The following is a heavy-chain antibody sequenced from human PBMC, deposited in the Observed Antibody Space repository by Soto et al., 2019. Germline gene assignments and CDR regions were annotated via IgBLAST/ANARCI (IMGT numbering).Heavy chain of an antibody. CDR1: GGSISSYY. CDR2: IYYSGST. V-gene: IGHV4-59*01. Sequence: PSETLSLTCTVSGGSISSYYWSWIRQPPGKGLEWIGYIYYSGSTNYNPSLKSRVTISVDTSKNQFSLKLSSVTAADTAVYYCARVYYDYVWGSYRYTGFFDYWGQGTLVTVCS. CDR3: ARVYYDYVWGSYRYTGFFDY. D-gene: IGHD3-16*02. J-gene: IGHJ4*02.